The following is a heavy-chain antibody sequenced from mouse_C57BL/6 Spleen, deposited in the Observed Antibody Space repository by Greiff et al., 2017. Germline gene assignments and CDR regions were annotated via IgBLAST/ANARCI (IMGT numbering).Heavy chain of an antibody. D-gene: IGHD1-1*01. V-gene: IGHV1-81*01. Sequence: VKLQQSGAELARPGASVKLSCKASGYTFTSYGISWVKQRPGQGLEWIGEIYPRSGNTYYNEKFKGKATLTADKSSSTAYMELRSLTSEDSAVYVCASAAVKTVAWDFWGWGTGATVT. CDR3: ASAAVKTVAWDFWG. CDR2: IYPRSGNT. CDR1: GYTFTSYG. J-gene: IGHJ1*03.